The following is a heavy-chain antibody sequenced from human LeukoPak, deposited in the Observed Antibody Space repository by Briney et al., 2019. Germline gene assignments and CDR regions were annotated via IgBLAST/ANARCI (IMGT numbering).Heavy chain of an antibody. Sequence: PGGSLRLSCAASGFTFSRYSMNWVRQAPGKGLEWVSSISISSSYIYYADSVKGRFTMSRDNAKNSLYLQVNSLRAEDTAVYYCARDFHCSSTSCYMDVWGKGTTVTVSS. J-gene: IGHJ6*03. CDR3: ARDFHCSSTSCYMDV. CDR1: GFTFSRYS. V-gene: IGHV3-21*01. CDR2: ISISSSYI. D-gene: IGHD2-2*01.